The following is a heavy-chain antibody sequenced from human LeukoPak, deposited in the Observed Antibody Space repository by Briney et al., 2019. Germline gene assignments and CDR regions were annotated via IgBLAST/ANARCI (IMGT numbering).Heavy chain of an antibody. CDR3: ARDHRGIYSPFDY. Sequence: GGSLRLSCAASGFSFSSFSMSWVRQAPGKGLEWVANTKQDGSEKYYVDSVKGRFTISRDNAKNSLYLQMNSLRAEDTAVYYCARDHRGIYSPFDYWGQGTLVTVSS. V-gene: IGHV3-7*01. CDR1: GFSFSSFS. CDR2: TKQDGSEK. J-gene: IGHJ4*02. D-gene: IGHD2-21*01.